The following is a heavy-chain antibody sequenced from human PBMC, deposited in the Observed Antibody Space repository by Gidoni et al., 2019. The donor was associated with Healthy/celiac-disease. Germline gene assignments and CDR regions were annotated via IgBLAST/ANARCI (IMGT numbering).Heavy chain of an antibody. V-gene: IGHV3-21*01. J-gene: IGHJ4*02. CDR3: ARDFQRSDY. D-gene: IGHD4-17*01. CDR2: ISSSSSYI. CDR1: GFTFSSYS. Sequence: EVQLVESGGGLVKPGGSLGLSCAASGFTFSSYSMNWVRQAPGNGLEWVSSISSSSSYIYYADSVKGRFTISRDNAKNSLYLQMNSLRAEDTAVYYCARDFQRSDYWGQGTLVTVSS.